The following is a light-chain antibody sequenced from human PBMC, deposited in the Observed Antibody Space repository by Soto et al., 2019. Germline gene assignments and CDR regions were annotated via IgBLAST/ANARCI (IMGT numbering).Light chain of an antibody. Sequence: DIQMTQSPSTLSASVGDRVTITCRASQSISSWLAWYQQQPGKAPKLLIYDASSLESGVPSRFSGSGSGTEFTLNISSLQPDDFATYYCQQYNTRTFGQGTKVEIK. J-gene: IGKJ1*01. CDR3: QQYNTRT. CDR2: DAS. V-gene: IGKV1-5*01. CDR1: QSISSW.